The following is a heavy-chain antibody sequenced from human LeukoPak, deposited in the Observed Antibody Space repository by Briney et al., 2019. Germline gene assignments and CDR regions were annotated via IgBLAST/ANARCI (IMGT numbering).Heavy chain of an antibody. Sequence: ASVKVSCKASGYTFTSYYMHWVRQAPGQGLEWMGIINPSGGSTSYAQKFQGRVTMTRDTSTSTVYMELSSLRSEDTAVYYCARGGEIFGDLMLYYFDYWGQGTLVTVSS. CDR1: GYTFTSYY. D-gene: IGHD3-3*01. J-gene: IGHJ4*02. CDR2: INPSGGST. CDR3: ARGGEIFGDLMLYYFDY. V-gene: IGHV1-46*01.